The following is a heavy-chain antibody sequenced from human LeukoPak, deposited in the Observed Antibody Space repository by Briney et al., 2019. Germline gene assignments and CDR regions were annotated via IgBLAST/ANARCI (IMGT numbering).Heavy chain of an antibody. J-gene: IGHJ5*02. V-gene: IGHV4-38-2*02. D-gene: IGHD6-13*01. CDR3: ASCSSWRELSFDP. CDR1: GYSISSGYY. Sequence: ETLSLTCTVSGYSISSGYYWGWIRQPPGKGLEWIGSIYHSGNTYYNPSLKSRVTISVDTSKNQFSLKLSSVTAADTALYYCASCSSWRELSFDPWGQGTLVTVSS. CDR2: IYHSGNT.